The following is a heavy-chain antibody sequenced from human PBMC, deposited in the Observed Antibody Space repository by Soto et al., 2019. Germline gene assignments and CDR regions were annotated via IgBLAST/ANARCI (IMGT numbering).Heavy chain of an antibody. D-gene: IGHD3-16*01. CDR1: GFTFNTFE. CDR2: ISDDSSRT. CDR3: VKGGWLDF. Sequence: DVQLLESGGGLVQPGGSLRLSCAASGFTFNTFEMSWVRQAPGWGLEWVSFISDDSSRTYYADAVKGRLTISRDNSKYTLYLQMNSLTAEDTAVYACVKGGWLDFWGQGTLVTVSS. J-gene: IGHJ5*01. V-gene: IGHV3-23*01.